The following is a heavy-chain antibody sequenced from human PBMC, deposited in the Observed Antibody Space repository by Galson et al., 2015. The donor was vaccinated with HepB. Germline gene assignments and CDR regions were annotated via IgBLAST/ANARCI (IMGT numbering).Heavy chain of an antibody. D-gene: IGHD6-25*01. CDR3: ARGLSGTPTYYYYYYYMDV. CDR1: GYTFTSYD. Sequence: SVKVSCKASGYTFTSYDINWVRQATGQGLEWMGWMNPNSGNTGYAQKFQGRVTMTRNTSISTAYMELSSLRSKDTAVYYCARGLSGTPTYYYYYYYMDVWGKGTTVTVSS. V-gene: IGHV1-8*01. CDR2: MNPNSGNT. J-gene: IGHJ6*03.